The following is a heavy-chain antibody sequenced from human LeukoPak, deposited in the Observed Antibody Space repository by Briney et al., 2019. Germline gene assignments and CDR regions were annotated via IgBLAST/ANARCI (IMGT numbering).Heavy chain of an antibody. CDR2: IWSDGSNK. D-gene: IGHD2-2*01. V-gene: IGHV3-33*06. J-gene: IGHJ6*02. Sequence: GGSLRLSCAASEFTFSYYGMHWVRQAPGKGLEWVAVIWSDGSNKYYADSVKGRFTISRDNSKNTLYLQMNSLRAEDTAVYYCAKDKVAIVVVPAAMHYYYGMDVWGQGTTVTVSS. CDR1: EFTFSYYG. CDR3: AKDKVAIVVVPAAMHYYYGMDV.